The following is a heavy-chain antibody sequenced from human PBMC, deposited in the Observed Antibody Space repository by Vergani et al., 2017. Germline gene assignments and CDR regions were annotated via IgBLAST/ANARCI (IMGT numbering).Heavy chain of an antibody. Sequence: QVQLQQWGGGLLKPSETLSLTCVVNGGSFTSYHWTWIRQSPGEGLEWVGDIDHIGRPDYNPSLKSRLTMSVDKSRNQFSLTLNSLIATDTAIYFCARGNTETNGHLYYYYYMDVWGQGTAVTVS. V-gene: IGHV4-34*01. CDR3: ARGNTETNGHLYYYYYMDV. J-gene: IGHJ6*03. D-gene: IGHD4-11*01. CDR2: IDHIGRP. CDR1: GGSFTSYH.